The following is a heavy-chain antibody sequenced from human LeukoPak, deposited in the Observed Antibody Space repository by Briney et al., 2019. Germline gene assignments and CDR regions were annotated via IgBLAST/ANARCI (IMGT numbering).Heavy chain of an antibody. CDR3: ARDNLWAFDI. Sequence: GGSLRLSCEASGFTFTSYSMNWVRQAPGKGLEWVSNINSDSSTMDYADSVKGRFSISRDSAKKSLFLQMNSLRDEDTVVYYCARDNLWAFDIWGQGTMVTVSS. D-gene: IGHD3-10*01. CDR1: GFTFTSYS. J-gene: IGHJ3*02. V-gene: IGHV3-48*02. CDR2: INSDSSTM.